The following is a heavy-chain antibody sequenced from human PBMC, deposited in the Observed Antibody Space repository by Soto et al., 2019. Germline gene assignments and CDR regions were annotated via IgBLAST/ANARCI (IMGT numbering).Heavy chain of an antibody. CDR3: AKDRVGGTFYTPLAF. V-gene: IGHV3-30*18. CDR1: GFNFDNYG. CDR2: ITYDGSFQ. Sequence: QVQLVESGGGVVQPGGSLRLSCQASGFNFDNYGMHWVRQAPGKGLEWVAVITYDGSFQYYADSVKGRFTISRDNSKNTLSLPLNTLKPEDTAVYHCAKDRVGGTFYTPLAFWGQGTLVTVSS. D-gene: IGHD1-7*01. J-gene: IGHJ4*02.